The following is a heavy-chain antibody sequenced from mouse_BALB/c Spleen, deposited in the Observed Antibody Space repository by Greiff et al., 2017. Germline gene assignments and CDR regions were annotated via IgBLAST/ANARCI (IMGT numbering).Heavy chain of an antibody. V-gene: IGHV1-82*01. D-gene: IGHD1-1*01. CDR3: ARDYGSSLYAMDY. J-gene: IGHJ4*01. CDR1: GYAFSSSW. CDR2: IYPGDGDT. Sequence: QVQLQQSGPELVKPGASVKISCKASGYAFSSSWMNWVKQRPGQGLEWIGRIYPGDGDTNYNGKFKGKATLTADKSSSTAYMQLSSLTSVDSAVYFCARDYGSSLYAMDYWGQGTSVTVSS.